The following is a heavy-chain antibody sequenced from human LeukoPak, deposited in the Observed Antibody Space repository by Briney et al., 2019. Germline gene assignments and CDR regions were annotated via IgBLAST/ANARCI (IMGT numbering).Heavy chain of an antibody. Sequence: GGSLRLSCAASGFTFTTYAMSWVRQAPGKGLEWVSGIGAGGGSIFYADSVKGRFTISRDNSKNTLYLQMNSLRAEDTAVYYCAKDRSKSVAVAGKNYWGQGTLVTVSS. CDR3: AKDRSKSVAVAGKNY. V-gene: IGHV3-23*01. J-gene: IGHJ4*02. CDR2: IGAGGGSI. D-gene: IGHD6-19*01. CDR1: GFTFTTYA.